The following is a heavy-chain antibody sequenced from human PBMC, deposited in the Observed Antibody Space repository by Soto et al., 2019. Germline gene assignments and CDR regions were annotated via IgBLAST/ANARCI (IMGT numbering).Heavy chain of an antibody. CDR1: GFTFSSYG. V-gene: IGHV3-30*18. CDR3: AKGYSGSYFDAFDI. CDR2: ISYDGSNK. J-gene: IGHJ3*02. Sequence: QVQLVESGGGVVQPGRSLRLSCAASGFTFSSYGMHWVRQAPGKGLEWVAVISYDGSNKYYADSVKGRFTISRDNSKNTLYLQMNSLRAEDTAEYYCAKGYSGSYFDAFDIWGQGTMVTVSS. D-gene: IGHD1-26*01.